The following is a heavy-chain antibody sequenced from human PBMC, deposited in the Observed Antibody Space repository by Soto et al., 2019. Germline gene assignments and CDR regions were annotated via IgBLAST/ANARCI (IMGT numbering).Heavy chain of an antibody. CDR3: ARGLPAGGGHLFDY. CDR1: GYTFSNYD. D-gene: IGHD6-13*01. CDR2: MNPKSGNT. Sequence: QVQLVQSGAEVKKPGASVKVSCKASGYTFSNYDINWVRQAPGQGLEWMAWMNPKSGNTGYGQNFQARVTMTRDTSMSMAYMELSSLRSEDTAVYYCARGLPAGGGHLFDYWGQGTLVTVSS. V-gene: IGHV1-8*02. J-gene: IGHJ4*02.